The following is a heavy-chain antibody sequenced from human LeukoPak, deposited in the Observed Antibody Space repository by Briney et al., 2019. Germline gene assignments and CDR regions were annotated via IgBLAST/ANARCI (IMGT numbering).Heavy chain of an antibody. D-gene: IGHD3-22*01. V-gene: IGHV4-59*01. J-gene: IGHJ4*02. CDR1: GGSINSYY. CDR3: ARGDDSSGYYPINDY. CDR2: IYYSGST. Sequence: SETLSLTCTVSGGSINSYYWSWIRQPPGKGLEWIGYIYYSGSTNYNPSLKSRVTISVDTSKNQFSLKLSSVTAADTAVYYCARGDDSSGYYPINDYWGQGTLVTVSS.